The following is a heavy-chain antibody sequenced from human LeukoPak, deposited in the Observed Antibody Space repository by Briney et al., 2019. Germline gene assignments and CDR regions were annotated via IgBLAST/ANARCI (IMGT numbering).Heavy chain of an antibody. Sequence: SETLSLTCADSGGSISSYYWSWIRQPPGKGLEWIGYIYSSGSTNYNPSLKSRVTMSVDTSKNQFSLKLSSVTAADTAVYYCARHGPTREIDYWGQGTLVTVSS. CDR1: GGSISSYY. V-gene: IGHV4-59*08. CDR2: IYSSGST. J-gene: IGHJ4*02. D-gene: IGHD5-12*01. CDR3: ARHGPTREIDY.